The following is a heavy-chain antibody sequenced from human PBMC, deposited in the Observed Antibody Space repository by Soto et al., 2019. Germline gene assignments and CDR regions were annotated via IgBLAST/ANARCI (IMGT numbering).Heavy chain of an antibody. J-gene: IGHJ4*02. Sequence: GASVKVSCKASGGTFSSYAISWVRQAPGQGLEWMGGIIPIFGTANYAQKFQGRVTITADESTSIAYMELSSLRSEDTAVYYCASGQTYYYDQFDSWGQGTLATVSS. D-gene: IGHD3-22*01. V-gene: IGHV1-69*13. CDR3: ASGQTYYYDQFDS. CDR2: IIPIFGTA. CDR1: GGTFSSYA.